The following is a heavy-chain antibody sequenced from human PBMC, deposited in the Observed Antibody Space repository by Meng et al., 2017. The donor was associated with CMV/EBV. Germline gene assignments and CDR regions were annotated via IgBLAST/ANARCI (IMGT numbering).Heavy chain of an antibody. J-gene: IGHJ4*02. D-gene: IGHD6-19*01. Sequence: GESLKISCAASGFTFSSYSMNWVRQAPGKGLEWVSSISSSNSYIYYVDSVKGRFTISRDNAKNSLYLQMNSLRAEDTAVYYCARAVAGNFDYWGQGTLVTVSS. CDR1: GFTFSSYS. CDR3: ARAVAGNFDY. CDR2: ISSSNSYI. V-gene: IGHV3-21*01.